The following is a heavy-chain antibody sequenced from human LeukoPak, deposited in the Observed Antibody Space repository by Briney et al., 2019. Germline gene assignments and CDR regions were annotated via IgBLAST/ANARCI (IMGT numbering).Heavy chain of an antibody. V-gene: IGHV3-33*01. Sequence: GGSLRLSCAASGFTFSTYGMNWVRQAPGKGLEWVAVIWYDGSNKYYADSVKGRFTISRDNSKDTLYLQMNSPRAEDTAMYYCASQMVAASSYWGQGTLVTVSS. CDR2: IWYDGSNK. CDR3: ASQMVAASSY. J-gene: IGHJ4*02. D-gene: IGHD2-15*01. CDR1: GFTFSTYG.